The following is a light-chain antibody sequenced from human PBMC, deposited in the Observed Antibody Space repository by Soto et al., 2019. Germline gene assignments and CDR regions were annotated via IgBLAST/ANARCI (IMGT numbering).Light chain of an antibody. V-gene: IGLV2-14*01. CDR2: DVN. CDR3: SSYTRSITLV. CDR1: SSDVGGYNY. J-gene: IGLJ2*01. Sequence: QSALTQPASVSGSPGQSITISCTGTSSDVGGYNYVSWYQQHPGKAPKLMIYDVNNRPSGVSNRFSGSKSGNTASLTISGLQAEDEGDYYFSSYTRSITLVFGGGTKLTVL.